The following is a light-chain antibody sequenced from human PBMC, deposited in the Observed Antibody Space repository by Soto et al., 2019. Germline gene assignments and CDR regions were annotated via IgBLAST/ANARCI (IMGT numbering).Light chain of an antibody. J-gene: IGLJ3*02. V-gene: IGLV7-46*01. CDR1: TGAVTSGHF. CDR2: DTT. CDR3: LLFYGGPSV. Sequence: QAVVTQEPSLTVSPGGTITLTCGSSTGAVTSGHFPYWFQQKPGQAPRTLIYDTTNRHSWTPARFSGSLLGGKAALTLSAAQPEDEAEYYCLLFYGGPSVFGGGTKLTVL.